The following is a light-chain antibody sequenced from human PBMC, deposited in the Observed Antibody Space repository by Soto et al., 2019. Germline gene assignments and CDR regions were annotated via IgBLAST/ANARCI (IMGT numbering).Light chain of an antibody. CDR1: QSISWF. CDR2: ATS. CDR3: QQSYSTPPT. Sequence: DIQMTQSPSSLSASVGDRVTITCRASQSISWFLTWYQQKPGKAPKLLIYATSSLQSGVPSRFSGSGYVTDFTLTISSLQPEDFATYYCQQSYSTPPTFGQGTXVXXK. J-gene: IGKJ1*01. V-gene: IGKV1-39*01.